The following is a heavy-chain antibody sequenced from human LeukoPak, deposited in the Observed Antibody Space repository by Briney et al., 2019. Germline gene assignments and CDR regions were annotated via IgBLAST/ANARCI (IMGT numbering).Heavy chain of an antibody. CDR3: ARAVTGTYYSDY. V-gene: IGHV1-18*01. CDR1: GYTFTSYA. Sequence: ASVKVSCKASGYTFTSYAFSWVRQAPGQGLERVGWISASNGDTKYAQKLEGRVTMTTDTSTSTAYLELRSLRSDDTAVYYCARAVTGTYYSDYWGQGTLVTVSS. J-gene: IGHJ4*02. CDR2: ISASNGDT. D-gene: IGHD2-21*02.